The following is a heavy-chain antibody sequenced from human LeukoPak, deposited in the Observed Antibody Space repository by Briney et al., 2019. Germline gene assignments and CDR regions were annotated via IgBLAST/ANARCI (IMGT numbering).Heavy chain of an antibody. V-gene: IGHV1-46*01. J-gene: IGHJ5*02. CDR2: INPSGGST. CDR3: ARSRMVRGVIISAQYNWFDP. D-gene: IGHD3-10*01. Sequence: ASAKVSCKASGYTFTSYYMHWVRQAPGQGLEWMGIINPSGGSTSYAQKFQGRVTMTRDMSTSTVYMELSSLRSEDTAVYYCARSRMVRGVIISAQYNWFDPWGQGTLVTVSS. CDR1: GYTFTSYY.